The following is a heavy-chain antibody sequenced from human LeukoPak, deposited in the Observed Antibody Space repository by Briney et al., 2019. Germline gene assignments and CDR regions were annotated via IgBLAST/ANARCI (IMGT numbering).Heavy chain of an antibody. Sequence: GASVKVSCKASGGTFSSYAISWVRQAPGQGLEWMGRIIPILGIANYAQKFQGRVTITADKSTSTAYMELSSLRSEDTAVYYCARVASKELWPTFDYWGQGTLVTVSS. D-gene: IGHD5-18*01. CDR1: GGTFSSYA. V-gene: IGHV1-69*04. J-gene: IGHJ4*02. CDR3: ARVASKELWPTFDY. CDR2: IIPILGIA.